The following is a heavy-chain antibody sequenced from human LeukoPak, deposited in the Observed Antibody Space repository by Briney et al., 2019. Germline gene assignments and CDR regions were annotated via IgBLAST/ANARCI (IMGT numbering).Heavy chain of an antibody. Sequence: GGSLRLSCAASGFTVSSTYMSWVRQAPGKGLEWVSVFYSGDTTYYANSVRGRFTISRDNSNNMLYLQMNSLRADDTAVYYCATRYCTIAACRASSHHCFDDWGKGTTVNVSS. CDR3: ATRYCTIAACRASSHHCFDD. CDR1: GFTVSSTY. J-gene: IGHJ6*04. V-gene: IGHV3-66*01. D-gene: IGHD2-8*01. CDR2: FYSGDTT.